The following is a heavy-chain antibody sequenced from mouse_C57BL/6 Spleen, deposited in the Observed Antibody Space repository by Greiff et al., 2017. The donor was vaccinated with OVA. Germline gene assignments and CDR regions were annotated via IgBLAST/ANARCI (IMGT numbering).Heavy chain of an antibody. V-gene: IGHV1-59*01. J-gene: IGHJ4*01. CDR1: GYTFTSYW. Sequence: VQLQQPGAELVRPGTSVKLSCKASGYTFTSYWMPWVKQRPGQGLEWIGVIDPSDSYTNYNQKFKGKATLTVDTSSSTAYMQISSLTSEDSAVYYCAREPVLLRGGYAMDYWGQGTSVTVSS. CDR2: IDPSDSYT. D-gene: IGHD1-1*01. CDR3: AREPVLLRGGYAMDY.